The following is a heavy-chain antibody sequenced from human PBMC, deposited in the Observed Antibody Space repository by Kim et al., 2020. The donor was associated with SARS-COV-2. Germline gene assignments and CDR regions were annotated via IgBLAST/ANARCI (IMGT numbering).Heavy chain of an antibody. J-gene: IGHJ6*02. D-gene: IGHD2-2*01. CDR2: IWYDGSNK. Sequence: GGSLRLSCAASGFTFSSYGMHWVRQAPGKGLEWVAVIWYDGSNKYYADSVKGRFTSSRDNSKNTLYLQMNSLRAEATAVYYCERAGYCSSTGCWNFHYYYGMDVWGQGATVTVSS. V-gene: IGHV3-33*01. CDR1: GFTFSSYG. CDR3: ERAGYCSSTGCWNFHYYYGMDV.